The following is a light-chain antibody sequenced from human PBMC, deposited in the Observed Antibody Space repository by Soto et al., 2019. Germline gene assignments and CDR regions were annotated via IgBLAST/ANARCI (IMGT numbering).Light chain of an antibody. CDR2: DAS. J-gene: IGKJ2*01. Sequence: DIQMTQSPSTLAASVGDSVTITCRASQSISSWLAWDQQKPGKAPKLLIYDASSLESGVPSRFSGSGSGTEFTLTISSLQPDDFATYYCQQYNSYPYTVGQGTKLEIK. V-gene: IGKV1-5*01. CDR1: QSISSW. CDR3: QQYNSYPYT.